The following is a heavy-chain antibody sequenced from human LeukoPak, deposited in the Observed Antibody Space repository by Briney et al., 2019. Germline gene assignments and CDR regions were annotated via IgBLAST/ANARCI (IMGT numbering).Heavy chain of an antibody. V-gene: IGHV1-3*02. CDR3: ARGSGYVLDY. D-gene: IGHD3-22*01. Sequence: GASVKVSCKASGYTFTSFALHWVRQAPGQRLEWMGWSSAGNGIIEYSQEFQDRVAITRDTSASTAYMELSRLTYEDMAVYYCARGSGYVLDYWGQGTLVTVSS. CDR1: GYTFTSFA. J-gene: IGHJ4*02. CDR2: SSAGNGII.